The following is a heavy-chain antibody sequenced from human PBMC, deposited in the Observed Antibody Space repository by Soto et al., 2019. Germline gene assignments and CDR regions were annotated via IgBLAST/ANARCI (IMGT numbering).Heavy chain of an antibody. D-gene: IGHD3-3*01. CDR1: GYSFTSYW. CDR2: IYPGDSDT. Sequence: GESLKISCKGSGYSFTSYWIGWVRQMPGKGPEWMGIIYPGDSDTRYSPSFQGQVTISADKSISTAYLQWSSLKASDTAMYYCARYHYDFWSGYPGYYFDYWGQGTLVTVSS. CDR3: ARYHYDFWSGYPGYYFDY. V-gene: IGHV5-51*01. J-gene: IGHJ4*02.